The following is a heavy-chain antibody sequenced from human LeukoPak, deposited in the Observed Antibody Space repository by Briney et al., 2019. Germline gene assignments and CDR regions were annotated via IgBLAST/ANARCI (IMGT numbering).Heavy chain of an antibody. CDR1: GITFSIYA. Sequence: GGSLRLSCAASGITFSIYAMSWVRLAPGKGLEWVSSICGGGDTTYYADSVKGRFTISRDTSKNTLYLQMDGLRAEDMATYYCAKGRGGSCYSGLDSWGQGTLVTVSS. V-gene: IGHV3-23*01. J-gene: IGHJ4*02. D-gene: IGHD2-15*01. CDR3: AKGRGGSCYSGLDS. CDR2: ICGGGDTT.